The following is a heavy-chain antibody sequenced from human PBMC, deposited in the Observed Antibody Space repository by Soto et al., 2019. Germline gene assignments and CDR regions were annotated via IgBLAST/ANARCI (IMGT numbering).Heavy chain of an antibody. CDR1: GVTVTSNY. CDR3: ARDLDAFDT. J-gene: IGHJ3*02. Sequence: VGSLRLSCAGYGVTVTSNYMNWVRQAPGKGLEWVSVIYSGENAYYADSVAGRFTISRDNSKNTLYLQMNSLRVEDTAVYYCARDLDAFDTWGQGTTVT. V-gene: IGHV3-53*01. CDR2: IYSGENA.